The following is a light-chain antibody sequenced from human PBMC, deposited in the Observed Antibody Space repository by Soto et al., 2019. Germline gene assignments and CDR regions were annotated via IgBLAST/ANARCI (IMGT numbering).Light chain of an antibody. Sequence: EIVLTQSPGTLSLSPGERATLSCRASQSVNNRYLAWYQQIPGQAPRLVIFGASSRATGIPDRFIGSGSGTDFSLTISRLEPEDFGVYYCQQHSRSPGVTFGGGTKVEIK. CDR1: QSVNNRY. V-gene: IGKV3-20*01. CDR2: GAS. J-gene: IGKJ4*01. CDR3: QQHSRSPGVT.